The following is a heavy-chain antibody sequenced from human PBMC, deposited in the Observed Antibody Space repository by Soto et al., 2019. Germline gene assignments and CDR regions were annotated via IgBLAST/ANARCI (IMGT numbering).Heavy chain of an antibody. V-gene: IGHV3-23*01. Sequence: EVQLLESGGGLVQPGGSLRLSCAASGFTFSSYAMSWVRQAPGKGLEWVSAISGSGGSTYYAASVKGRFTISRDNSKNTLYLQMNSLRAEDTAVYYCAKDKPTTFDYYYYYGMDVWGQGTTVTVSS. CDR2: ISGSGGST. CDR3: AKDKPTTFDYYYYYGMDV. J-gene: IGHJ6*02. D-gene: IGHD3-10*02. CDR1: GFTFSSYA.